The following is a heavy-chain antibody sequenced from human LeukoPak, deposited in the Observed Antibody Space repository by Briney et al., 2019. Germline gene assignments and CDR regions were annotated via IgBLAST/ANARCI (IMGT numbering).Heavy chain of an antibody. CDR3: SFDVYYLDY. D-gene: IGHD3-16*01. Sequence: GVSLRLSCAGSGFTFNSYGMIWVPQAPGKGLEWVSAFSGGGGNTYYADSVKGRYTISRDNSKNTLYLQMNSLRAEDTAVYYCSFDVYYLDYWGQGTLVTVSA. J-gene: IGHJ4*02. CDR2: FSGGGGNT. CDR1: GFTFNSYG. V-gene: IGHV3-23*01.